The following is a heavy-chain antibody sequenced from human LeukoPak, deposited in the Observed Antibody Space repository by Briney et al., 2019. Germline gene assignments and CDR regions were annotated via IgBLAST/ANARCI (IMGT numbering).Heavy chain of an antibody. V-gene: IGHV4-39*07. D-gene: IGHD6-13*01. CDR1: GGSISSSSYY. CDR2: IYYSGST. J-gene: IGHJ5*02. Sequence: SETLSLTCTVSGGSISSSSYYWGWIRQPPGKGLEWIGSIYYSGSTYYNPSLKSRVTISVDTSKNQFSLKLSSVTAADTAVYYCARVSLGSGSSWYVPNWFDPWGQGTLVTVSS. CDR3: ARVSLGSGSSWYVPNWFDP.